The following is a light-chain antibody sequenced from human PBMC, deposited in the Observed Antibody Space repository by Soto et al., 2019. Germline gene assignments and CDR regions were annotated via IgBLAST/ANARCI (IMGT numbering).Light chain of an antibody. CDR2: DVS. CDR3: CSYAGSYNYV. CDR1: SSDVGGYNY. J-gene: IGLJ1*01. V-gene: IGLV2-11*01. Sequence: QSAPTQPLSVSGSPGQSVTISCTGTSSDVGGYNYVSWYQQRPGKAPKLMIYDVSKRPSGVPDRFSGSKSGNTASLTISGLQAEDEADYYCCSYAGSYNYVFGTGTKVTVL.